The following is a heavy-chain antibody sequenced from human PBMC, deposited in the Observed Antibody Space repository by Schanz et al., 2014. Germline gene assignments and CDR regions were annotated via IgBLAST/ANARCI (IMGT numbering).Heavy chain of an antibody. CDR3: ARDGDFDY. V-gene: IGHV3-74*01. Sequence: EVQLVESGGGLVQPGGSLRLSCAASGFTFSTYWMHWVRQAPGKGLVWVSHINSDGTTTTYADSVKGRFTISRDNAENTLYLQMNSLRAEDTAVYYCARDGDFDYWGQGTLXTVSS. CDR2: INSDGTTT. CDR1: GFTFSTYW. J-gene: IGHJ4*02.